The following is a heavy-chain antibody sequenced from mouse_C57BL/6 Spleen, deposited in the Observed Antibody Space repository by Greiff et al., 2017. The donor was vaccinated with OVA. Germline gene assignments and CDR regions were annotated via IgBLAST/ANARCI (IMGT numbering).Heavy chain of an antibody. V-gene: IGHV1-15*01. J-gene: IGHJ2*01. CDR3: TSSGDVRIDY. D-gene: IGHD3-3*01. CDR1: GYTFTDYE. Sequence: QVQLKESGAELVRPGASVTLSCKASGYTFTDYEMHWVKQTPVHGLEWIGAIDPETGGNAYTQQFTGKAILTADKSSITAYMALRSVTAEDSAVYYCTSSGDVRIDYWGQGTTLTVSS. CDR2: IDPETGGN.